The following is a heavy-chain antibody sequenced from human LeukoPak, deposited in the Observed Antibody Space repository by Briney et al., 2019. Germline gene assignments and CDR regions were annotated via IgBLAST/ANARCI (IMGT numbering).Heavy chain of an antibody. CDR3: ARPAAARSFYYGMDV. CDR2: IYPGDSDI. CDR1: GYSFPNYW. J-gene: IGHJ6*02. V-gene: IGHV5-51*01. D-gene: IGHD6-6*01. Sequence: GESLKISCKGSGYSFPNYWIGWVRQMPGKGLEWMGIIYPGDSDIRYSPSFQGQVTISADKSINTAYLQWSSLKASDTAMYYCARPAAARSFYYGMDVWGQGTTVTVSS.